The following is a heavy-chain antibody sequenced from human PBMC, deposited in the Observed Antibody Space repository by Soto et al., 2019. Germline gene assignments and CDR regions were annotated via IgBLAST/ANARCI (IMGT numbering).Heavy chain of an antibody. V-gene: IGHV1-46*01. J-gene: IGHJ4*02. CDR1: GYTFTSYY. D-gene: IGHD3-16*02. Sequence: ASVKVSCKASGYTFTSYYMHWVRQAPGQGLEWMGIINPSGDSTSYAQKFQGRVNMTRDTSTSTVYKELSSLRSEDTAVYYCARSYYDYVWGSYRSAHFDYWGQGTLVTVSS. CDR2: INPSGDST. CDR3: ARSYYDYVWGSYRSAHFDY.